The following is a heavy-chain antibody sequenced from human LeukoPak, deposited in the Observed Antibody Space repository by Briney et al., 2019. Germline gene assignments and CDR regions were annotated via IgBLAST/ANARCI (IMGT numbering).Heavy chain of an antibody. V-gene: IGHV3-11*01. CDR3: ARVYCSSTSCYFFDY. CDR1: GFTFSDYY. Sequence: GGSLRLSCAASGFTFSDYYMSWIRQAPGKGLEWVSYISSSGSTIYYADSVKGRFTISRDNAENSLYLQMNSLRAEDTAVYYCARVYCSSTSCYFFDYWGQGTLVTVSS. D-gene: IGHD2-2*01. CDR2: ISSSGSTI. J-gene: IGHJ4*02.